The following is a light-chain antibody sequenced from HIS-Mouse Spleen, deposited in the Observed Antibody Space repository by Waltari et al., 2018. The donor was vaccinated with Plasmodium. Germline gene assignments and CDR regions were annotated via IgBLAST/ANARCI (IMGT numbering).Light chain of an antibody. V-gene: IGLV3-27*01. Sequence: SYELTQPSSVSVSPAQPARIPCTGDVLAKKYARWFQQKPGQAPVLVIYKDSERPSGIPERFSGSSSGTTVTLTISGAQVEDEADYYCYSAADNNLVFGGGTKLTVL. CDR3: YSAADNNLV. J-gene: IGLJ3*02. CDR2: KDS. CDR1: VLAKKY.